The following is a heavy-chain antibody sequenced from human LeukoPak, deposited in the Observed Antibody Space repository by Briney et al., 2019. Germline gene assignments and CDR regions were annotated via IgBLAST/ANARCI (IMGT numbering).Heavy chain of an antibody. J-gene: IGHJ6*02. Sequence: PGGSLRLSCAASGFTFSGYAMSWVRQAPGKGLEWVSAISGSGGSTYYADSVKGRFTISRDNSKNTLYLQMNSLRAEDTAVYYCAKVLLPYCSGGSCYSSYYYYGMDVWGQGTTVTVSS. D-gene: IGHD2-15*01. V-gene: IGHV3-23*01. CDR3: AKVLLPYCSGGSCYSSYYYYGMDV. CDR2: ISGSGGST. CDR1: GFTFSGYA.